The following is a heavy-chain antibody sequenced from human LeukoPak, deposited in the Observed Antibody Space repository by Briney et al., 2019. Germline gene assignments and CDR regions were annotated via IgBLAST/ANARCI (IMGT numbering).Heavy chain of an antibody. V-gene: IGHV3-15*07. J-gene: IGHJ4*02. CDR1: GFTFSNAW. Sequence: GGSLRLSCAASGFTFSNAWMNWVRQAPGKGLEWVGRIKSKTDGGTTDYAAPVKGRFTISRDDSKNTLYLQMNSLKTEDTAVYYRTTGNYYDSSGFDYWGQGTLVTVYS. CDR3: TTGNYYDSSGFDY. CDR2: IKSKTDGGTT. D-gene: IGHD3-22*01.